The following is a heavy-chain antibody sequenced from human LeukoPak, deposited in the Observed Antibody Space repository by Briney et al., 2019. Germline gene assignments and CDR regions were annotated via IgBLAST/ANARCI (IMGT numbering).Heavy chain of an antibody. Sequence: SETLSLTCTVSGGSISSYYWSWIRQPAGKGLEWIGRIYTSGSTNYNPSLKSRVTISVDTSKNQFSLKLSSVTAADTAVYYCARRGRGSWDSDFDYWGQGTLVTVSS. CDR2: IYTSGST. V-gene: IGHV4-4*07. J-gene: IGHJ4*02. CDR3: ARRGRGSWDSDFDY. CDR1: GGSISSYY. D-gene: IGHD1-26*01.